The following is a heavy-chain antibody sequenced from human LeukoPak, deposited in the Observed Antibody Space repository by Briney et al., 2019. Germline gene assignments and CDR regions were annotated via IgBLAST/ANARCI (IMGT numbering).Heavy chain of an antibody. J-gene: IGHJ6*03. V-gene: IGHV1-69*05. CDR1: GGTFSSYA. D-gene: IGHD3-3*01. Sequence: GASVKVSCKASGGTFSSYAISWVRQAPGQGLEWMGGIIPIFGTANYAQKFQGRVTITTDESTSTAYMELSSLRSEDTAVYYCASQRYYDFWSGSWDYNMDVWGKGTTVTVSS. CDR3: ASQRYYDFWSGSWDYNMDV. CDR2: IIPIFGTA.